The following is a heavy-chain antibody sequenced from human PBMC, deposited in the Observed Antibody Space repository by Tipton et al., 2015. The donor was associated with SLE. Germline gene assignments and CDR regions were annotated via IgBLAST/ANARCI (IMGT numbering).Heavy chain of an antibody. J-gene: IGHJ6*02. D-gene: IGHD2-15*01. Sequence: TLSLTCTVSGGSISSYYWSWIRQPPGKGLEWIGSIYYSGSTNYNPSLKSRVTISVDTSKNQFSLKLSSVTAADTAVYYCARAHLTHCSGGSCYSLDYYYYGMDVWGQGTTVTVSS. CDR1: GGSISSYY. CDR3: ARAHLTHCSGGSCYSLDYYYYGMDV. CDR2: IYYSGST. V-gene: IGHV4-59*12.